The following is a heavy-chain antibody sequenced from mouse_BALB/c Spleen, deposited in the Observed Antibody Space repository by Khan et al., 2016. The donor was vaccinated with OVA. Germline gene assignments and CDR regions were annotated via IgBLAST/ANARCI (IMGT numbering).Heavy chain of an antibody. CDR3: ASAYYGNDREAMDY. V-gene: IGHV2-6-7*01. D-gene: IGHD2-9*01. J-gene: IGHJ4*01. CDR1: GFSLTGYG. Sequence: QVQLKESGPGLVAPSQSLSITCTVSGFSLTGYGVNWVRQPPGKGLEWLGMIWGDGSTDHNSALKSKLSISKDNSKSQVSLKMNRLQTDDTAMYYCASAYYGNDREAMDYWGQGTSVTVSA. CDR2: IWGDGST.